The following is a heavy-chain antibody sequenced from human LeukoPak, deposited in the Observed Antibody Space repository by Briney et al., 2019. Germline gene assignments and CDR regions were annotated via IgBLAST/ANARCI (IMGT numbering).Heavy chain of an antibody. CDR1: GFIVSNNY. CDR2: IYSGGST. V-gene: IGHV3-53*01. CDR3: ARDSDSSGYSYYYYGMDV. Sequence: GGSLRLSCVASGFIVSNNYMSWVRQAPGKGLEWVSVIYSGGSTYYADSVKGRFTISRDNSKNTLYLQMNSLRAEDTAVYYCARDSDSSGYSYYYYGMDVWGQGTTVTVSS. J-gene: IGHJ6*02. D-gene: IGHD3-22*01.